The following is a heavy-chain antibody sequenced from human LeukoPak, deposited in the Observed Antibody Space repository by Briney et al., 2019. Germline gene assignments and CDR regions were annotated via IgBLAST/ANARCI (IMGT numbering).Heavy chain of an antibody. Sequence: GASVKVSCKASGYTFTSYAMHWVRQAPGQRLEWMGWINAGNGNTKYSQKFRGRVTITRDTSTRTAYMELRSLRSDDTAVYYCAREGSDTAHYNWFDPWGQGTLVTVSS. CDR1: GYTFTSYA. CDR3: AREGSDTAHYNWFDP. D-gene: IGHD5-18*01. V-gene: IGHV1-3*01. J-gene: IGHJ5*02. CDR2: INAGNGNT.